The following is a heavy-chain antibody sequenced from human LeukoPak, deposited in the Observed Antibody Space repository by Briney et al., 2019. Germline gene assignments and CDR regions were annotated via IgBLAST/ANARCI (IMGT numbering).Heavy chain of an antibody. CDR1: GFTFSSYW. V-gene: IGHV3-7*01. CDR2: IKQDGSEK. D-gene: IGHD6-13*01. J-gene: IGHJ6*03. CDR3: ASGSSSSWYYYYYYMDV. Sequence: TGGSLRLSCAASGFTFSSYWMSWVRQAPGKGLEWVANIKQDGSEKYYVDSVKGRFTISRDNAKNSLYLQMNSLRAEDTAVYYCASGSSSSWYYYYYYMDVWGKGTTVTVSS.